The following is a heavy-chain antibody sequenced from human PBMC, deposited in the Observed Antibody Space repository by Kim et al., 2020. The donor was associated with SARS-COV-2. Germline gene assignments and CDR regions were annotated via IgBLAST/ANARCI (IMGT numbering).Heavy chain of an antibody. Sequence: ASVKVSCKASGYTFTSYDINWVRQATGQGLEWMGWMNPNSGNTGYAQKFQGRVTMTRNTSISTAYMELSSLRSEDTAVYYCAGDWNDYRGRHNWFDPWGQGTLVTVSS. CDR1: GYTFTSYD. D-gene: IGHD1-1*01. CDR2: MNPNSGNT. V-gene: IGHV1-8*01. J-gene: IGHJ5*02. CDR3: AGDWNDYRGRHNWFDP.